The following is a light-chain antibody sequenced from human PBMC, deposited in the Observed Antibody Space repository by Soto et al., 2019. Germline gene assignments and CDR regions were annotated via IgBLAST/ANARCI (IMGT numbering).Light chain of an antibody. J-gene: IGLJ1*01. CDR3: TSYAGTYSFFYV. Sequence: QTVVTQPPSVSGAPGQRVTISCTGSSSNIGAGYDVHWYQQLPGTAPKLLIYGNSNRPSGVPDRFSGSKSGTSASLTVSGLQAEDEADYYCTSYAGTYSFFYVFGTGTKLTVL. CDR1: SSNIGAGYD. CDR2: GNS. V-gene: IGLV1-40*01.